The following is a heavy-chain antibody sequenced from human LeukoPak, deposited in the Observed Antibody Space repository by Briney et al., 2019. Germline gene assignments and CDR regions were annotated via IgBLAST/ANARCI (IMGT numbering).Heavy chain of an antibody. Sequence: GASVKVSCKASGYTFTRYGISWVRQVPGQGLEWMGWISAHNGNTNYAQKVQGRVTMTTDTSTSTAYMELRSLRSDDMAVYYCARNLNYDFWSGYYKYYWFDPWGQGTLVTVSS. V-gene: IGHV1-18*03. J-gene: IGHJ5*02. CDR1: GYTFTRYG. CDR2: ISAHNGNT. D-gene: IGHD3-3*01. CDR3: ARNLNYDFWSGYYKYYWFDP.